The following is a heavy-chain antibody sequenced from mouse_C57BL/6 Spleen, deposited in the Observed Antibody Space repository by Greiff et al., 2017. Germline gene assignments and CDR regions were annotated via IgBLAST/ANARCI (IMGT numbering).Heavy chain of an antibody. D-gene: IGHD1-1*01. CDR3: TRDPTVVATNFDV. V-gene: IGHV5-9-1*02. Sequence: DVHLVESGEGLVKPGGSLKLSCAASGFTFSSYAMSWVRQTPEKRLEWVAYISSGGDYIYYADTVKGRFTISRDNARNTLYLQMSSLKSEDTAMYYCTRDPTVVATNFDVWGTGTTVTVSS. J-gene: IGHJ1*03. CDR2: ISSGGDYI. CDR1: GFTFSSYA.